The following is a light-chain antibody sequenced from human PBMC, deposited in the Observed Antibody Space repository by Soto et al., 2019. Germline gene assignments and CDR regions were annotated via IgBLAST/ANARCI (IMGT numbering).Light chain of an antibody. CDR1: QSISSY. V-gene: IGKV1-39*01. J-gene: IGKJ4*01. CDR3: QQSDSSPPLS. CDR2: AAS. Sequence: DLQMTQSPSSLSASVGDRVTITCRASQSISSYLNWYQQKPGQAPKLLIYAASSLQSGVPSRFSGSGTGTDFALTISSLQPEDCATYDCQQSDSSPPLSFGGGTKVEI.